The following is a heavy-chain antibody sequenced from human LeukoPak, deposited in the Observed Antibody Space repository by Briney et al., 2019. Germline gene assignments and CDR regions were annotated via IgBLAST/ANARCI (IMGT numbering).Heavy chain of an antibody. V-gene: IGHV3-20*04. CDR1: AFTFSSYS. CDR2: INWNGGST. Sequence: GGSLRLSCAASAFTFSSYSMNWVRQAPGKGLEWVSGINWNGGSTGYADSVKGRFTISRDNAKNSLYLQMNSLRAEDTALYYCARDHSTGPMYYDFWSGYCASYMDVWGKGTTVTVSS. J-gene: IGHJ6*03. D-gene: IGHD3-3*01. CDR3: ARDHSTGPMYYDFWSGYCASYMDV.